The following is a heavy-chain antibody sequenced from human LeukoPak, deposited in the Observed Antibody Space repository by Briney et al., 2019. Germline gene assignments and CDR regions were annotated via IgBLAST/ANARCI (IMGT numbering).Heavy chain of an antibody. J-gene: IGHJ5*02. CDR1: GFTFSSYS. D-gene: IGHD6-6*01. Sequence: GGSLRLSCAASGFTFSSYSMKWVRQAPGKGLEWVSSISSSSYIYYADSVKGRFTISRDNAKNSLYLQMNSLRAEDTAVYYCARDYTRGIAARPLNWFDPWGQGTLVTVSS. CDR2: ISSSSYI. V-gene: IGHV3-21*01. CDR3: ARDYTRGIAARPLNWFDP.